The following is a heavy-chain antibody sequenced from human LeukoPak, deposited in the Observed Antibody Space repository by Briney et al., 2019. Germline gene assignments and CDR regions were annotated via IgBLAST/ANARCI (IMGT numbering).Heavy chain of an antibody. CDR3: AGDLIYTWAGYSEFDS. V-gene: IGHV3-7*01. CDR2: IKQDGSEM. Sequence: GGSLRLSCTASGFIFSSYWMSWVRQAPGKGLEWVAHIKQDGSEMFYVDAVRGRFIISRDNDKNSLYLQMINLRVEDTALYYCAGDLIYTWAGYSEFDSSGQGTLVTVSA. CDR1: GFIFSSYW. J-gene: IGHJ4*02. D-gene: IGHD3/OR15-3a*01.